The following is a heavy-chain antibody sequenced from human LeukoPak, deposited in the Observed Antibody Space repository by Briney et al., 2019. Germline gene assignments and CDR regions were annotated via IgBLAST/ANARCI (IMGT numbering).Heavy chain of an antibody. J-gene: IGHJ4*02. CDR3: ARDRVGATDYFDY. CDR2: ITNDGSST. Sequence: GGSLRLSCAASGLTFSSHWMHWVRQAPGKGLVWVSRITNDGSSTTYADSVKGRFTISRDNAKNTLYLQMNSLRAEGTAVYYCARDRVGATDYFDYWGQGTLVTVSS. V-gene: IGHV3-74*01. D-gene: IGHD1-26*01. CDR1: GLTFSSHW.